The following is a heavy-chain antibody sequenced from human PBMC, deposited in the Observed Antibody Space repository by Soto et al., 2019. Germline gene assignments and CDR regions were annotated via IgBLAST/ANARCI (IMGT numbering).Heavy chain of an antibody. CDR1: GGTFSSYA. CDR3: ASGDYSNYHYYYGMDV. D-gene: IGHD4-4*01. J-gene: IGHJ6*02. Sequence: QVQLVQSGAEVKKPGSSVKVSCKASGGTFSSYAISWVRQAPGQGLEWMGGIIPIFGTVNYAQKFQGRVTFTADASTSTAYMALSSLGSEDTAVYYCASGDYSNYHYYYGMDVWAQGTTVTVSS. CDR2: IIPIFGTV. V-gene: IGHV1-69*12.